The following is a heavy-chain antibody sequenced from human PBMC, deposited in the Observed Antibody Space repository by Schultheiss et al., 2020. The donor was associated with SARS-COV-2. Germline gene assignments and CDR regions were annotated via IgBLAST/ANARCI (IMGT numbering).Heavy chain of an antibody. J-gene: IGHJ5*02. V-gene: IGHV4-30-2*01. CDR1: GGSISSGGYS. CDR3: AREPRYYDFWSGYYTGGWFDP. Sequence: SQTLSLTCAVSGGSISSGGYSWSWIRQPPGKGLEWIGSIYHSGSTNYNPSLKSRVTISVDRSKNQFSLKLSSVTAADTAVYYCAREPRYYDFWSGYYTGGWFDPWGQGTLVTVSS. D-gene: IGHD3-3*01. CDR2: IYHSGST.